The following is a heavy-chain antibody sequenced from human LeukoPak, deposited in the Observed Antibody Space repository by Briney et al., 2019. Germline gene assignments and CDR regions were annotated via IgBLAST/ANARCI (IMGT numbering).Heavy chain of an antibody. Sequence: NPSQTLSLTCTVSGGSISSGSYYWSWIRQPAGKGLEWIGRIYTSGSTNYNPSLKSRVTISVDTSKNQFSLKLSSVTAADTAVYYCARDYQAGSSIAARPGAFDIWGQGTMVTVSS. CDR2: IYTSGST. CDR3: ARDYQAGSSIAARPGAFDI. J-gene: IGHJ3*02. V-gene: IGHV4-61*02. CDR1: GGSISSGSYY. D-gene: IGHD6-6*01.